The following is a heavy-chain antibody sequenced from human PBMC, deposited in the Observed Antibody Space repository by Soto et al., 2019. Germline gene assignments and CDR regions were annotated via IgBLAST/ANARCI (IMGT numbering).Heavy chain of an antibody. CDR3: DRVYHWPLAKYFQH. V-gene: IGHV3-72*01. D-gene: IGHD1-20*01. CDR1: GFTFSDYP. Sequence: EVQLVESGGGLVQPGGSLRLSCSASGFTFSDYPMDWARQAPGKGLEWVGRMTGKANGYTTEYAAAVEGRFTSSRDDSKTSLYLQMNSLKTEDTAVYYCDRVYHWPLAKYFQHWGPGTLVAVSS. J-gene: IGHJ1*01. CDR2: MTGKANGYTT.